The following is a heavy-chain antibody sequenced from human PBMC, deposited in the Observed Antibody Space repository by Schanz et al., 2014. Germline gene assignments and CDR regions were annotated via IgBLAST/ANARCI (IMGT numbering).Heavy chain of an antibody. CDR3: AREQIMAAAGLVDY. J-gene: IGHJ4*01. Sequence: VQLVESGGGVVQPGRSLRLSCAASGFTFSSYGMHWVRQAPGKGLEWVAAMSYDGSIKYYGDSVKGRFTISRDNAKNSLYLQMNSLRAEDTAVYYCAREQIMAAAGLVDYWGHGTLVTVSS. CDR1: GFTFSSYG. D-gene: IGHD6-13*01. V-gene: IGHV3-33*01. CDR2: MSYDGSIK.